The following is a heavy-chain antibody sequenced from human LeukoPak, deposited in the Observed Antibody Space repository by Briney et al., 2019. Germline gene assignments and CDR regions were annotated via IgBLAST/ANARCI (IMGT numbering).Heavy chain of an antibody. V-gene: IGHV3-23*01. Sequence: GRSLRLSCAASGFTFSSYAMSWVRQAPGKGLEWVSAISGSGGSTYYADSVKGRFTIPRDNSKNTLYLQMNSLRAEDTAVYYCAKDLDGSGSYYLDYWGQGTLVTVSS. J-gene: IGHJ4*02. D-gene: IGHD3-10*01. CDR3: AKDLDGSGSYYLDY. CDR2: ISGSGGST. CDR1: GFTFSSYA.